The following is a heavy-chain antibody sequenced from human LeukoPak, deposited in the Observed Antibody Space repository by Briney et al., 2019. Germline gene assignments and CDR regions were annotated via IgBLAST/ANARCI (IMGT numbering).Heavy chain of an antibody. D-gene: IGHD2-15*01. V-gene: IGHV1-46*01. CDR1: GYTFTSYY. J-gene: IGHJ6*02. CDR2: INPSGGST. CDR3: ARATCSGGSCYHYYYYYYGMDV. Sequence: ASVKVSCKASGYTFTSYYMHWVRQAPGQGLEWMGIINPSGGSTSYAQKFQGRVTITADKSTSTAYMELSSLRSEDTAVYYCARATCSGGSCYHYYYYYYGMDVWGQGTAVTVSS.